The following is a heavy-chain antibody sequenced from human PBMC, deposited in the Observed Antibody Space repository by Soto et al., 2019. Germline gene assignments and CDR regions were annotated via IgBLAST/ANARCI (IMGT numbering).Heavy chain of an antibody. CDR3: VHIRYGSGLFDY. CDR2: IYWDDDK. D-gene: IGHD3-10*01. V-gene: IGHV2-5*02. CDR1: GFSLSTSGVG. J-gene: IGHJ4*02. Sequence: QITLKESGPTLVKPTQTLTLTCNFSGFSLSTSGVGVGWIRQPPGKALEWLALIYWDDDKRYSPSLKSRLTITKDTSKNQVVLTRTNRDPVDTATYYCVHIRYGSGLFDYWGQGTLVTVSS.